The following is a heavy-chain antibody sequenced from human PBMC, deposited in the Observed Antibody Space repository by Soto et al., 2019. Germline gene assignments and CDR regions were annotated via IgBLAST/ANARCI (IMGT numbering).Heavy chain of an antibody. CDR2: ISSSSSYI. CDR3: ARDKDRRFGELLIVDYYYGMDV. D-gene: IGHD3-10*01. J-gene: IGHJ6*02. CDR1: GFSFRSYS. V-gene: IGHV3-21*01. Sequence: EVQLVESGGGLVKPGGSLRLSCAASGFSFRSYSMNWVRQAPGKGLEWVSSISSSSSYIYYADSVKGRFTISRDNAKNSLYLQMNSLRAEDTAVYYCARDKDRRFGELLIVDYYYGMDVWGQGTTVTVSS.